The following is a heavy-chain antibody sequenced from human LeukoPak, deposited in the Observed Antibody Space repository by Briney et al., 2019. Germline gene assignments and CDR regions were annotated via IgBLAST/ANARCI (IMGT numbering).Heavy chain of an antibody. Sequence: AGGSLRLSCAASGFTFSSQTMSWVRQAPGKGLEWVSAISGSGGSTYYADSVKGRFTISRDNAKNSLYLQMNSLRAEDTAVYYCARIEAAAGITPDYWGQGTLVTVSS. D-gene: IGHD6-13*01. J-gene: IGHJ4*02. V-gene: IGHV3-23*01. CDR1: GFTFSSQT. CDR2: ISGSGGST. CDR3: ARIEAAAGITPDY.